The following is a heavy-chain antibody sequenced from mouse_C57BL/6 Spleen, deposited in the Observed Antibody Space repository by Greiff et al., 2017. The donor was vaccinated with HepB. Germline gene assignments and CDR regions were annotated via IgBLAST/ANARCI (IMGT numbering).Heavy chain of an antibody. CDR1: GYSFTDYY. J-gene: IGHJ3*01. CDR3: ARERTDEGNTWGAY. V-gene: IGHV1-39*01. D-gene: IGHD2-1*01. CDR2: INPNYGTT. Sequence: VQLQQSGPELVKPGASVKISCKASGYSFTDYYMTWVKQSNGKSLEWIGVINPNYGTTSYNQKFKGKTTLTVDPSSSTAYMQLNSLTSEDAAVYYCARERTDEGNTWGAYWGQATLLTVSA.